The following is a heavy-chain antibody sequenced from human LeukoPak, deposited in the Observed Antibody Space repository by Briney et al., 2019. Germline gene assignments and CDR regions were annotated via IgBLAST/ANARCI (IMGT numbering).Heavy chain of an antibody. CDR3: ARQSGFYSNSSYYYYGMDV. D-gene: IGHD4-11*01. CDR2: IYYRGST. V-gene: IGHV4-39*01. CDR1: GGPISSSSYH. Sequence: PSETLSLTCTVSGGPISSSSYHWGWLRQPPGKGLEGIGSIYYRGSTYYNPSLKSRVTISVDTSKNQFSLKLSSVTAADTAVYYCARQSGFYSNSSYYYYGMDVWGQGTTVTVFS. J-gene: IGHJ6*02.